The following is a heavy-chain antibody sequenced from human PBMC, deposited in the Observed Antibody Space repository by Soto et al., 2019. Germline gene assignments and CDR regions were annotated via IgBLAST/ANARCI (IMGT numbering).Heavy chain of an antibody. J-gene: IGHJ4*02. D-gene: IGHD5-18*01. V-gene: IGHV4-31*03. Sequence: LSLTCTVSGGSISSGGYYWSWIRQLPGKGLEWIGYIYYSGSTYYNQSLKSRLSISVDTSKNQFSLKLSSVTAADTAVYYCASRGYSYGYLVYWGQGTMVTVSS. CDR3: ASRGYSYGYLVY. CDR2: IYYSGST. CDR1: GGSISSGGYY.